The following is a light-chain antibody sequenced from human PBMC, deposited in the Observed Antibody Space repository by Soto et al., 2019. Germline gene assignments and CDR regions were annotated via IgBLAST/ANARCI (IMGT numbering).Light chain of an antibody. CDR2: DAS. J-gene: IGKJ2*01. CDR3: QQRSNWHSVYT. Sequence: EIVLTQSPATLSLSPGERATLSCRASQSVSSYLAGYQQKPGQAPRLLIYDASNRATGIPARCSGSGSGTDCTLTSSTREPEYFAVSDCQQRSNWHSVYTFGQGTKLEIK. V-gene: IGKV3-11*01. CDR1: QSVSSY.